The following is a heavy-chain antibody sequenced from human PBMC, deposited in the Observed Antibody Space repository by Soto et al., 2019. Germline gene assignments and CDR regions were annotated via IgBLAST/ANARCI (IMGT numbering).Heavy chain of an antibody. Sequence: QTLSLTCAISGGSVSSGVFSWNWIRQSPGQGLEWIGYISHGGSPHYTPSLESRVTISVDRSTNVISLNLTSVTPADTAVYFCARGHYYYAMDVWGQGTTVTVSS. CDR3: ARGHYYYAMDV. V-gene: IGHV4-30-2*06. J-gene: IGHJ6*02. CDR2: ISHGGSP. CDR1: GGSVSSGVFS.